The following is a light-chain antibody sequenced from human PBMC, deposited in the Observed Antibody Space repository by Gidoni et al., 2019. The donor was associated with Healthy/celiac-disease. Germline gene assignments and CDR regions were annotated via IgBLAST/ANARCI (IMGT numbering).Light chain of an antibody. CDR2: GAS. Sequence: DIVLTQSPGTLSLSPGEIATLSCRASQSVSSSYLDWYQQKPGQAPRLLIYGASSRATGIPDRFSGSGSGTDFTLTISRLEPEDFAVYYCQQYGSSPQTFGQGTKVEIK. V-gene: IGKV3-20*01. J-gene: IGKJ1*01. CDR1: QSVSSSY. CDR3: QQYGSSPQT.